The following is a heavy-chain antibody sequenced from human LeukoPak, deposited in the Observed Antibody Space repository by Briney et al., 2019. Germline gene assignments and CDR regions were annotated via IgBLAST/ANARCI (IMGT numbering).Heavy chain of an antibody. J-gene: IGHJ4*02. CDR3: AKVAPHYCSSTSCPDY. V-gene: IGHV3-23*01. CDR2: ISGSGGST. CDR1: GFTFSSYA. Sequence: GGSLRLSCAASGFTFSSYAMSWVRQAPGKGLEWVSAISGSGGSTYYADSVKGRFTISRDNSKNTLYLQMNSLRAEDTAVYYCAKVAPHYCSSTSCPDYWGQGTLVTVSS. D-gene: IGHD2-2*01.